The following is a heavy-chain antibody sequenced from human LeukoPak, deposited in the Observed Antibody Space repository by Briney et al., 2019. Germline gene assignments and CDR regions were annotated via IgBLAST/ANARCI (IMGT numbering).Heavy chain of an antibody. Sequence: NPSETLSLTCTVSGGSISSGSYFWGWIRQPPGKGLEWIAMIYHSGSPYYNPSLKSRVTISVDTSQNQFSLKLISVTAADTAVYYCARRVSRPAVAGSNWCDPWGQGTLVIVSS. V-gene: IGHV4-39*01. CDR2: IYHSGSP. CDR3: ARRVSRPAVAGSNWCDP. CDR1: GGSISSGSYF. D-gene: IGHD6-19*01. J-gene: IGHJ5*02.